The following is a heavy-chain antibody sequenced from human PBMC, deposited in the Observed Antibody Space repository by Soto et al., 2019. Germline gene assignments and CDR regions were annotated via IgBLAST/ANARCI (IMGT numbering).Heavy chain of an antibody. CDR1: GFPFSNFA. D-gene: IGHD3-10*01. Sequence: VHLVQSAAEVKNPGASVKVSCKTSGFPFSNFAMHWVRQAPGQRLEWMGWIDAGNGNTYYSERLQGRVTITRDTYATTLNMELKSLRYEDTAVYYGASNWFGRYDYWGQGTLVTVSS. CDR2: IDAGNGNT. J-gene: IGHJ4*02. CDR3: ASNWFGRYDY. V-gene: IGHV1-3*01.